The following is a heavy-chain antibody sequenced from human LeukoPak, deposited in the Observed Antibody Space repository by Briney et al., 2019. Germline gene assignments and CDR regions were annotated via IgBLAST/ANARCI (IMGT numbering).Heavy chain of an antibody. V-gene: IGHV4-59*01. Sequence: SETLSLTCTVSGGSFSSYYWSWIRQPPGKGLEWIGYIYYSGSTNYNPSLKSRLTISVDTSKNQFSLKLSSVTAADTAVYYCARDRSGFSYGSLDYYGMDVWGQGTTVTVTS. CDR2: IYYSGST. CDR1: GGSFSSYY. D-gene: IGHD5-18*01. J-gene: IGHJ6*02. CDR3: ARDRSGFSYGSLDYYGMDV.